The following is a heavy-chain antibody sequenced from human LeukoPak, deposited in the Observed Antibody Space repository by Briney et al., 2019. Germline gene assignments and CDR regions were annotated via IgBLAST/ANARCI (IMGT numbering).Heavy chain of an antibody. V-gene: IGHV3-30*18. Sequence: YPGRSLRLSCAASGFTFSSYGMHWVRQAPSKGLEWVAVISYDGSNKYSADPVKGRFTISRDNSKNTLYLQMNSLRAEDTAVYYCAKAQDGDYVDYWGQGTLVTVSS. D-gene: IGHD4-17*01. CDR1: GFTFSSYG. CDR2: ISYDGSNK. CDR3: AKAQDGDYVDY. J-gene: IGHJ4*02.